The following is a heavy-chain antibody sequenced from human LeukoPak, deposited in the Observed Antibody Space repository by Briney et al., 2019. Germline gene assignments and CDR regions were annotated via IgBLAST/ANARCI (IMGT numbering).Heavy chain of an antibody. D-gene: IGHD3-10*01. CDR3: TREGILWFGELYMRGAFDI. CDR2: IRSKAYGGTT. Sequence: GGSLRLSCTASGFTFGDDAMSWVRQAPGKGLEWVGFIRSKAYGGTTEYAASVKGRFTISRDDSKSIAYLQMNSLKTEDTAVYYCTREGILWFGELYMRGAFDIWGQGTMVTVSS. V-gene: IGHV3-49*04. J-gene: IGHJ3*02. CDR1: GFTFGDDA.